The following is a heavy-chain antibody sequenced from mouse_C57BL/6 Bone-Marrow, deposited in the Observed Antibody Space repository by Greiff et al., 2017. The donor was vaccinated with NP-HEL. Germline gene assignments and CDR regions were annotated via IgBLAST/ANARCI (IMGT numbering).Heavy chain of an antibody. J-gene: IGHJ2*01. CDR3: ATRETY. CDR2: ISSGSSTI. Sequence: EVHLVESGGGLVKPGGSLKLSCAASGFTFRDYGMHWVRQAPEKGLEWVAYISSGSSTIYYADTVKGRFTISRDNAKNTLFLQMTSLRSEDTAMYYCATRETYWGQGTTLTVSS. V-gene: IGHV5-17*01. CDR1: GFTFRDYG.